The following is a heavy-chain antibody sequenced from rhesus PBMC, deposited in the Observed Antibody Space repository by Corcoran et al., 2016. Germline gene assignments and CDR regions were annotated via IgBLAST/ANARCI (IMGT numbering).Heavy chain of an antibody. CDR3: ARDEGFDTGVIYFDY. CDR1: GGSISSTTG. CDR2: IYGSGGST. V-gene: IGHV4-93*01. D-gene: IGHD3-22*01. Sequence: QVQLPESGPAVVKPSETLSLTCAVSGGSISSTTGWGWILQSLGKGPEWIGGIYGSGGSTENNPSLKSRVTISKDTSKNQFSRKLSAVTAADTAVYYCARDEGFDTGVIYFDYWGQGVLVTVSS. J-gene: IGHJ4*01.